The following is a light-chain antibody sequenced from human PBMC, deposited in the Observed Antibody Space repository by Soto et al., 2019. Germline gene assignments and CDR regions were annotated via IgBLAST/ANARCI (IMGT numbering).Light chain of an antibody. V-gene: IGKV1-5*01. CDR3: QQYDSYSAT. CDR1: QSISTW. CDR2: DVS. Sequence: DIQMTQSPSTLSASAGDRVTITCRASQSISTWLAWYQQKPGKAPKLLIYDVSALIRGVPSRFSGSGSGTEFTLTISSLQPDDFATYYCQQYDSYSATFGQGTKVDIK. J-gene: IGKJ1*01.